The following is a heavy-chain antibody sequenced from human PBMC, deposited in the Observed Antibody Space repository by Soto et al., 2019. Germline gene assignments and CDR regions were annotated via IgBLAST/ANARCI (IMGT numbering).Heavy chain of an antibody. V-gene: IGHV4-34*01. CDR2: INHSGST. Sequence: SETLSLTCAVYGGSFSGYYWSWIRQPPGKGLEWIGEINHSGSTNYNPSLKSRVTISVDTSKNQFSLKLSSVTAADTAVYYCAKKLGYCSSTSCYVNWFDLWGQGTLVTVSS. CDR3: AKKLGYCSSTSCYVNWFDL. CDR1: GGSFSGYY. J-gene: IGHJ5*02. D-gene: IGHD2-2*01.